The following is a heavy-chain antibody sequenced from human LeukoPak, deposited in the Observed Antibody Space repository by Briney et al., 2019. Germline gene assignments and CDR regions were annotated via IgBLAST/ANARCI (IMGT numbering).Heavy chain of an antibody. CDR3: AKDLRYCSSTSCPDDYYYGMDV. CDR1: GFTFSSYA. Sequence: PGGSLRLSCAASGFTFSSYAMHWVRQAPGKGLEWVAVISYDGSNKYYADSVKGRFTISRDNSKNTLYLQMNSLRAEDTAVYYCAKDLRYCSSTSCPDDYYYGMDVWGQGTTVTVSS. D-gene: IGHD2-2*01. V-gene: IGHV3-30*07. J-gene: IGHJ6*02. CDR2: ISYDGSNK.